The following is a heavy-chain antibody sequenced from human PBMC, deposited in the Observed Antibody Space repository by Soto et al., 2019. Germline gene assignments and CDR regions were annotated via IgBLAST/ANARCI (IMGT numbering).Heavy chain of an antibody. CDR2: IYYSGST. CDR1: GGSISSSSYY. D-gene: IGHD5-18*01. V-gene: IGHV4-39*01. CDR3: ARTVPDGYTYGY. J-gene: IGHJ4*02. Sequence: LSLTCTVSGGSISSSSYYWGWIRQPPGKGLEWIGSIYYSGSTYYNPSLKSRVTISVDTSKNQFSLKLSSVTAADTAVYYCARTVPDGYTYGYWGQGTLVTVSS.